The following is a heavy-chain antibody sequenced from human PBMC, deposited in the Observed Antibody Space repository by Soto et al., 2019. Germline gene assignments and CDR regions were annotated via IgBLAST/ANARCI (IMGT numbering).Heavy chain of an antibody. CDR3: ARDNPTSLVSHYYYYGMDV. D-gene: IGHD6-6*01. CDR2: ISAYNGNT. CDR1: GYTFTSYG. J-gene: IGHJ6*02. Sequence: ASVKVSCKASGYTFTSYGISWVRQAPGQGLEWMGWISAYNGNTNYAQKLQGRVTMTTDTSTSTAYMELRSLRSDDTAVYCCARDNPTSLVSHYYYYGMDVWGQGXTVTVSS. V-gene: IGHV1-18*04.